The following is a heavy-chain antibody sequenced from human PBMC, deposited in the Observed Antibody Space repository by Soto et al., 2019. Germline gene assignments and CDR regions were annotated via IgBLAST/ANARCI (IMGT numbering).Heavy chain of an antibody. J-gene: IGHJ4*02. V-gene: IGHV3-33*01. CDR3: ARDEPEDSSGRQPHFDY. Sequence: QVQLVESGGGVGQPGRSLRLSCAASGFTFSSYGMHWVRQDPGKGLEWVAVIWYDGSNKYYADSVKGRFTISRDNSKNTLYLPMNSQKAEDTAVYYWARDEPEDSSGRQPHFDYWGQGTLVTFSS. CDR1: GFTFSSYG. CDR2: IWYDGSNK. D-gene: IGHD3-22*01.